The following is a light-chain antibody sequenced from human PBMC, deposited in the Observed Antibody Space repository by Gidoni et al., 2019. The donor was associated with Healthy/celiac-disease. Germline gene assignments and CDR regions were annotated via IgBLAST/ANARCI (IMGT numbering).Light chain of an antibody. J-gene: IGLJ2*01. Sequence: YELTQPLSVSVALGQTARIPCGGNNIGTKNVPWYQQRPGQAPVLVIYRDRNRPSGIPERFSGASSGNTATLTISRARAGDEADYYCQVWDSNNVAFGGGTKLTVL. CDR2: RDR. CDR3: QVWDSNNVA. V-gene: IGLV3-9*01. CDR1: NIGTKN.